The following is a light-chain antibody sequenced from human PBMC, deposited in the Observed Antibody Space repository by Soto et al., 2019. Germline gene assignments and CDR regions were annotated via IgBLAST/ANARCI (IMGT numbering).Light chain of an antibody. CDR3: QQYNNWPRT. CDR1: QSVSSN. CDR2: GAS. Sequence: EMGMAQARATLSVSPGERATLSCRASQSVSSNLAWYQQKPGQAPRLLIYGASTRATGIPARFSGSGSGTEFTLTISSLQSEDFAVYYCQQYNNWPRTFGQGTKV. V-gene: IGKV3-15*01. J-gene: IGKJ1*01.